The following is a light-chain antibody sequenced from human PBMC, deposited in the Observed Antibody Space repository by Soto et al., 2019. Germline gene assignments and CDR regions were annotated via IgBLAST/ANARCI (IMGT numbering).Light chain of an antibody. CDR2: DAS. J-gene: IGKJ2*01. CDR1: QSIPNC. V-gene: IGKV1-5*03. CDR3: QQHNPYSPYT. Sequence: DNQMTQSPATLSASVGDRVTITCRASQSIPNCLAWYQQKPGKAPKLLIFDASSLRSGVPSRFSGSGSGTEFTLTISSLQPEDFATYYCQQHNPYSPYTFGQGTKLEIK.